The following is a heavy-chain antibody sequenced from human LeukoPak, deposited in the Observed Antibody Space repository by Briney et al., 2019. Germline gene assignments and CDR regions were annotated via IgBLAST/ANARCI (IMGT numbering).Heavy chain of an antibody. CDR2: ISSSSSYI. Sequence: GGSLRLSCAASGFTFSSYSMNWARQAPGKGLEWVSSISSSSSYIYYADSVKGRFTISRDNAKNSLYLQMNSLRAEDTAVYYCARALTSWFGELPSSGAFDIWGQGTMVNVSS. D-gene: IGHD3-10*01. V-gene: IGHV3-21*01. CDR3: ARALTSWFGELPSSGAFDI. CDR1: GFTFSSYS. J-gene: IGHJ3*02.